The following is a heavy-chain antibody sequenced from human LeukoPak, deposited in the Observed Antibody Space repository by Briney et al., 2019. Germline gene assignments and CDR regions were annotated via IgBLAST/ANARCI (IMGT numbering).Heavy chain of an antibody. CDR1: GFTFSDFY. CDR2: INKDGSEE. V-gene: IGHV3-7*03. CDR3: ARWPHCQDF. Sequence: GGSLRLSCAASGFTFSDFYMSWVRQAPGKGLEWVANINKDGSEEEYVDSVKGRFTTSRDNAKNSLYLQMSSLRADDTAVYYCARWPHCQDFWGRGTRVTVSS. J-gene: IGHJ4*02.